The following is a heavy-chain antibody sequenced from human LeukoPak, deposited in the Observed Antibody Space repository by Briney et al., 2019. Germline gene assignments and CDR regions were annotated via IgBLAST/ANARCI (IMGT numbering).Heavy chain of an antibody. J-gene: IGHJ4*02. D-gene: IGHD3/OR15-3a*01. V-gene: IGHV4-59*01. CDR2: IYYSGST. Sequence: PSETLSLTCTVSAGSISSYYWTWIRQPPGKGLEWIGYIYYSGSTNYNPSLKSRVAISLDTSKNQFSLKLSSVTAADTAIYYCARGRPDFRTNFYTYFVDSWGRGTLVTVSS. CDR1: AGSISSYY. CDR3: ARGRPDFRTNFYTYFVDS.